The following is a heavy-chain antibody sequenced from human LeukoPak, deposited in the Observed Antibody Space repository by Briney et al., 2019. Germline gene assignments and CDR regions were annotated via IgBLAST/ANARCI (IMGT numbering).Heavy chain of an antibody. Sequence: GASVKVSCKASGYTLTGYYMHWVRQAPGQGLEWMGWINPNSGGTNYAQKFQGRVTMTRDTSISTAYMELSRLRSDDTAVYYCARDRYYDILTGWPLGFGEFHYYYYMDVWGKGTTVTISS. J-gene: IGHJ6*03. V-gene: IGHV1-2*02. CDR2: INPNSGGT. CDR1: GYTLTGYY. D-gene: IGHD3-9*01. CDR3: ARDRYYDILTGWPLGFGEFHYYYYMDV.